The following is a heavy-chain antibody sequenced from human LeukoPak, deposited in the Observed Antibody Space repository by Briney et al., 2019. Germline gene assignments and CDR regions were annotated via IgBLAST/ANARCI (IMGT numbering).Heavy chain of an antibody. D-gene: IGHD1-14*01. CDR1: GFTFSNYA. V-gene: IGHV3-23*01. Sequence: GGSLRLSCAASGFTFSNYAMSWVRQAPGKGLEWVSDITGSGANTYYADSVKGRFTISRDNSKNTLYLQMSSLRADDTAVYYCAKYLTAPYRDYWGQGTLVAVSS. J-gene: IGHJ4*02. CDR2: ITGSGANT. CDR3: AKYLTAPYRDY.